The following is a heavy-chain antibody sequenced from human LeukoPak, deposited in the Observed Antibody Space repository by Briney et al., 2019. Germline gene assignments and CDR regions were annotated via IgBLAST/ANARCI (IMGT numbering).Heavy chain of an antibody. CDR1: GYTFTCYY. V-gene: IGHV1-2*02. Sequence: ASVKVSRKASGYTFTCYYMHWVRQAPRQGLEWMGSINPNSGGTNYAQKFQGRVTMTRDTSISTAYMELSRLRSDDTAVYYCARGLEYSSSSFYAFDIWGQGTMVTVSS. J-gene: IGHJ3*02. D-gene: IGHD6-6*01. CDR2: INPNSGGT. CDR3: ARGLEYSSSSFYAFDI.